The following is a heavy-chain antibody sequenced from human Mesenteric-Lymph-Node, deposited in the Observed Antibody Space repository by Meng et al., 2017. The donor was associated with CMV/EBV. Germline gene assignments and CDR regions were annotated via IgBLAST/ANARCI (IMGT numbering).Heavy chain of an antibody. CDR1: GFTFGSYG. V-gene: IGHV3-66*02. Sequence: GESLKISCAASGFTFGSYGMIWVRQAPGKGLDWVSVIYNGGTTYYADSVKGRFTISSDNSENTLYLQMNSLRAEDTGFYYCTSTYYSHRSGWDPNFDCWGQGTLVTVSS. J-gene: IGHJ4*02. CDR3: TSTYYSHRSGWDPNFDC. CDR2: IYNGGTT. D-gene: IGHD3-22*01.